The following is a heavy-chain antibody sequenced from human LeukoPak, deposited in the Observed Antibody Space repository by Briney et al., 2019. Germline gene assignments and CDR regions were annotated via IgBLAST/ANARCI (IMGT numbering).Heavy chain of an antibody. D-gene: IGHD3-22*01. CDR3: ARGPPLDSSGYYYEDY. CDR2: IYHSGST. CDR1: GGSISSGGYY. J-gene: IGHJ4*02. V-gene: IGHV4-30-2*01. Sequence: NPSQTLSLTCTVSGGSISSGGYYWSWIRQPPGKGLEWIGYIYHSGSTYYNPSLKSRVTISVDRSKNQFSLKLSSVTAADTAVYYCARGPPLDSSGYYYEDYWGQGTLVTVSS.